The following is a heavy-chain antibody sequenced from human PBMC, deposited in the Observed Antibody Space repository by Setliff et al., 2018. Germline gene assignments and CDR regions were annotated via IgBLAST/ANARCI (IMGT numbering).Heavy chain of an antibody. CDR3: ARTSGDFWSGYSLDY. J-gene: IGHJ4*02. V-gene: IGHV4-59*01. CDR2: IYYSGST. CDR1: GGSISSYY. Sequence: LSLTCTVSGGSISSYYWSWIRQPPGKGLEWIGYIYYSGSTNYNPSLKSRVTISVDTSKNQFSLKLSSVTAADTAVYYCARTSGDFWSGYSLDYWGQGTLVTVSS. D-gene: IGHD3-3*01.